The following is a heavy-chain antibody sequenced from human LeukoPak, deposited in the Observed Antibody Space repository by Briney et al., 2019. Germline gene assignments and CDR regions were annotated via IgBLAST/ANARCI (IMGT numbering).Heavy chain of an antibody. Sequence: GGSLRLSCAASGFTFSSYSMNWVRQAPGKGLEWVSYISSSSSTIYYADSVKGRFTISRDNAKNSLYLQMNSLRSEDTAEYYCARNYYGSGSSWFDHWGQGTLVTVSS. V-gene: IGHV3-48*04. D-gene: IGHD3-10*01. CDR1: GFTFSSYS. CDR2: ISSSSSTI. J-gene: IGHJ5*02. CDR3: ARNYYGSGSSWFDH.